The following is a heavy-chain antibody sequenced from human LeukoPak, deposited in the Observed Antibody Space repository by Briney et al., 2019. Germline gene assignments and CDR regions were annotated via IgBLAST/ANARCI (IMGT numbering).Heavy chain of an antibody. J-gene: IGHJ3*02. CDR3: ARHRSGGSQDDAFDI. CDR1: EFTFSTYW. Sequence: GSLRLSCAASEFTFSTYWMTWVRQAPGKGLEWVADIKQDGSEKYYVDSVKGRFTISRQNAKKSLFLQMNSLRAEDTGVYYCARHRSGGSQDDAFDIWGQGTLVTVSS. D-gene: IGHD2-15*01. V-gene: IGHV3-7*01. CDR2: IKQDGSEK.